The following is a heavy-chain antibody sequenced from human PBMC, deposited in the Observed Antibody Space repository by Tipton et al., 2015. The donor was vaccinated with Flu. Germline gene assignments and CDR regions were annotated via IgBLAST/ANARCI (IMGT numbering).Heavy chain of an antibody. Sequence: QVQLVQSGAEVKKPGASVKVSCKTSGYTFTSYGVIWVRQAPGQGLEWMGWVSVYNGDRKYAQRLQDRVTMTTDTSTTTAYMELRSLRSDDTAVYYCARGSLNPMTGLGYSLDVWGQGTTVTVSS. CDR1: GYTFTSYG. V-gene: IGHV1-18*01. CDR2: VSVYNGDR. CDR3: ARGSLNPMTGLGYSLDV. D-gene: IGHD3-22*01. J-gene: IGHJ6*02.